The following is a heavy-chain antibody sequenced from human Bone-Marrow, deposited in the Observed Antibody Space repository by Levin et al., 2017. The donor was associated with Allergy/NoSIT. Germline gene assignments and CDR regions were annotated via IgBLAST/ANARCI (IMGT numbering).Heavy chain of an antibody. V-gene: IGHV5-51*01. CDR3: VRCLVGYDGYSMDV. CDR2: IYPDDSDT. J-gene: IGHJ6*02. Sequence: KYGESLKISCKGFGSSFNNYWIAWVRQRPGKGLEWMGTIYPDDSDTTYSPSFQGQVTISADKSISTAYLQWSRLKAPDTAIYFCVRCLVGYDGYSMDVWGQGTTVTVSS. D-gene: IGHD3-3*01. CDR1: GSSFNNYW.